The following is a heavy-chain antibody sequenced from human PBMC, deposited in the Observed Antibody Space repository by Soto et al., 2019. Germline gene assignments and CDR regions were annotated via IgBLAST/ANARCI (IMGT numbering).Heavy chain of an antibody. J-gene: IGHJ6*02. D-gene: IGHD3-22*01. CDR1: GFTFSTYS. CDR2: ISSSSSYI. Sequence: EVQLVESGGGLVKPGGSLRLSCAASGFTFSTYSMNWVRQAPGKGLEWVSSISSSSSYIYYADSVKGRFTISRDNAMNPLYXEMNSLRAEDTAVYYCARYDSSGYYWPYYYYGMDVWGQGTTVTVSS. V-gene: IGHV3-21*01. CDR3: ARYDSSGYYWPYYYYGMDV.